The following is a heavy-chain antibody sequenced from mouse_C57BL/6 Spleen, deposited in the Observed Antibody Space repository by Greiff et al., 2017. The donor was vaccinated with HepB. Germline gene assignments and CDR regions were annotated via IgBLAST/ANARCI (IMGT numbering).Heavy chain of an antibody. CDR3: VRHGLGEAY. J-gene: IGHJ3*01. CDR1: GFSFNTYA. CDR2: IRSKSNNYAT. V-gene: IGHV10-1*01. D-gene: IGHD4-1*01. Sequence: EVQLVESGGGLVQPKGSLKLSCAASGFSFNTYAMNWVRQAPGKGLEWVARIRSKSNNYATYYADSVKDRFTISRDDSEIMLYLQMNHLETEDTAMYYCVRHGLGEAYWGQGTLVTVSA.